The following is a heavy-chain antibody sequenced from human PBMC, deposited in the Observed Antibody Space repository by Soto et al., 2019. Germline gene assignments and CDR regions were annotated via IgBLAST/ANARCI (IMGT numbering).Heavy chain of an antibody. V-gene: IGHV5-51*01. J-gene: IGHJ4*02. D-gene: IGHD1-7*01. CDR3: ARGGIIGTPPDY. Sequence: PGESLKISCQGSGYNFGAYWIGWVRQMPGKGLEWMGIIFPGDSDTRYRPSFQGQVTISVDRSINTAYLQWSSLKASDTAMYFWARGGIIGTPPDYWGQGTQVTVSS. CDR2: IFPGDSDT. CDR1: GYNFGAYW.